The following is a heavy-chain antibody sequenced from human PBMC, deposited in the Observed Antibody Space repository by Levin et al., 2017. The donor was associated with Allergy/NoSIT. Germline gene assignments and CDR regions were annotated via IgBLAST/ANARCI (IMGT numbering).Heavy chain of an antibody. D-gene: IGHD1-20*01. J-gene: IGHJ6*02. V-gene: IGHV3-74*01. CDR2: INSDGSST. CDR3: ARDRITGTPYYYYGMDV. CDR1: GFTFSSYW. Sequence: GESLKISCAASGFTFSSYWMHWVRQAPGKGLVWVSRINSDGSSTSYADSVKGRFTISRDNAKNTLYLQMNSLRAEDTAVYYCARDRITGTPYYYYGMDVWGQGTTVTVSS.